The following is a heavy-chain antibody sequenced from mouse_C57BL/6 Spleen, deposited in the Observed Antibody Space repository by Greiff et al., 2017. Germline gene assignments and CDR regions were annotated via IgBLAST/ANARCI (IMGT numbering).Heavy chain of an antibody. CDR1: GYAFSSSW. Sequence: VQLQQSGPELVKPGASVKISCKASGYAFSSSWMNWVKQRPGKGLEWIGRIYPGSGATNYNGKFKGKATMTADKSSSTAYMDLSSLTSEDSAVYFCARDDGYSLYYFGYWGQGTTLTVSS. D-gene: IGHD2-3*01. CDR3: ARDDGYSLYYFGY. V-gene: IGHV1-82*01. CDR2: IYPGSGAT. J-gene: IGHJ2*01.